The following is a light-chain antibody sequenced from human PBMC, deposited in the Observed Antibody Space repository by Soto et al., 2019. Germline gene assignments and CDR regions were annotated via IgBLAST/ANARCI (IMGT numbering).Light chain of an antibody. CDR1: QSVSGSY. J-gene: IGKJ1*01. V-gene: IGKV3-20*01. CDR3: QQLGTSPRT. CDR2: GAS. Sequence: EIVLTQSPGTLSLYPGERATLSCRASQSVSGSYLAWYQQKPGQAPRLLIYGASSRATGIPDRFSGSGSGTDFTLTISRLEPEDFAVYYCQQLGTSPRTFGQGTKVDIK.